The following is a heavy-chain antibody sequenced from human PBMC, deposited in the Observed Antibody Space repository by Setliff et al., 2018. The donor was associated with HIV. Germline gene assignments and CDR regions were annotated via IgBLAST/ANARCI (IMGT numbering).Heavy chain of an antibody. J-gene: IGHJ6*03. CDR3: ARDATSEGYMDV. Sequence: SETLSLTCTVSGGSISSYYWSWIRQPPGKGLEWIGYIYTSGSTNYNPSLKSRVTISVDTSENQFSLKLTSVTAADTAMYFCARDATSEGYMDVWGKGTTVTSP. V-gene: IGHV4-4*08. CDR2: IYTSGST. CDR1: GGSISSYY.